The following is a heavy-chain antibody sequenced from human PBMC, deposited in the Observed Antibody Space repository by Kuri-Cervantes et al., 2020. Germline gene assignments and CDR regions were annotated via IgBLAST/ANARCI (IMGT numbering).Heavy chain of an antibody. J-gene: IGHJ4*02. CDR3: AREGSSGSYYPN. D-gene: IGHD3-10*01. CDR2: IYHSGSN. Sequence: LRLSCAVSGGSISSGGYSWSWIRQPPGKGLEWIGYIYHSGSNYYNPSLKSRVTISVDRSKNQFSLKLSSVTAADTAVYYCAREGSSGSYYPNWGQGTLVTVSS. CDR1: GGSISSGGYS. V-gene: IGHV4-30-2*01.